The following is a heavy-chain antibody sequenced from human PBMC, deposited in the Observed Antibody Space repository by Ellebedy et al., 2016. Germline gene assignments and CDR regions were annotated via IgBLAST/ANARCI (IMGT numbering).Heavy chain of an antibody. CDR2: IYPGDSDT. Sequence: GESLKISCKGSGYSFTSYWIGWVRQMPGKGLEWMGIIYPGDSDTRYSPSFQGQVTISADKSISTAYLQWSSLKASDTAMYYCARLDSDDSSGYYYTSMDYWGQGTLVTVSS. CDR1: GYSFTSYW. D-gene: IGHD3-22*01. V-gene: IGHV5-51*01. CDR3: ARLDSDDSSGYYYTSMDY. J-gene: IGHJ4*02.